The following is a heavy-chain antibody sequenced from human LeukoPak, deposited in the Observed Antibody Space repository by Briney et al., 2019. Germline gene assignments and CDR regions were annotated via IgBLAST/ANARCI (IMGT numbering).Heavy chain of an antibody. CDR3: ARDQLIFCGMDV. J-gene: IGHJ6*02. V-gene: IGHV3-21*01. Sequence: GGSLRLSCAASGFTFSSYAMSWVRQAPGKGLEWVSSISSSSSYIYYADSVKGRFTISRDNAKNSLYLQMNSLRAEDTAVYYCARDQLIFCGMDVWGQGTTVTVSS. CDR2: ISSSSSYI. CDR1: GFTFSSYA.